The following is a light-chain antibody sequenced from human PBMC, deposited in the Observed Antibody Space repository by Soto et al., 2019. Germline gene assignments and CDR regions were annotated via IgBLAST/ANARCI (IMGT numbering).Light chain of an antibody. CDR1: QSVNTY. CDR2: DAS. J-gene: IGKJ1*01. V-gene: IGKV3-11*01. CDR3: QQRSSWPPWT. Sequence: EIVLTQSPGTLSLSPGERATLSCRASQSVNTYLAWYQQKPGQAPRLLIYDASNRATGIPARFSGSGSGADFTLTISSLEPEDFAVYYCQQRSSWPPWTFGQGTKVEVK.